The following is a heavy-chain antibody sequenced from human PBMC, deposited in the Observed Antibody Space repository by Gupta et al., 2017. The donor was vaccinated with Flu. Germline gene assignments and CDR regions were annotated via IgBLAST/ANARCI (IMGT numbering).Heavy chain of an antibody. D-gene: IGHD6-13*01. CDR1: GYTFTGYY. Sequence: QVQLVQSGAEVKKPGASVKVSCQASGYTFTGYYMHWVRQAPGQGLEWMGWINPNSGGTNYAQKFQGRVTMTRDTSISTAYMELSRLRSDDTAVYYCARDLAAAGTAYYYYGMDVWGQGTTVTVSS. CDR3: ARDLAAAGTAYYYYGMDV. CDR2: INPNSGGT. V-gene: IGHV1-2*02. J-gene: IGHJ6*02.